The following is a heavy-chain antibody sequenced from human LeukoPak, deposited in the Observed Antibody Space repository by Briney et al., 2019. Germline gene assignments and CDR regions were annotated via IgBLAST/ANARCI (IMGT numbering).Heavy chain of an antibody. Sequence: ALVKVSCKASGYTLTGYYMQWVRQAPGQGLEWMGWINPNSGGTNYAQKFQGRVTMTRDTSISTAYMELSRMRSDDTAVYYCAATEPDNYYYYGMGVWGQGTTVTVSS. D-gene: IGHD4-17*01. J-gene: IGHJ6*02. CDR3: AATEPDNYYYYGMGV. CDR1: GYTLTGYY. CDR2: INPNSGGT. V-gene: IGHV1-2*02.